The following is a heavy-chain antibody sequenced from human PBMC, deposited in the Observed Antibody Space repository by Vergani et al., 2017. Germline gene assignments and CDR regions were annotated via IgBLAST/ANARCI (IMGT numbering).Heavy chain of an antibody. CDR2: INHSGSN. V-gene: IGHV4-34*01. J-gene: IGHJ4*02. CDR1: GGSFSGYY. D-gene: IGHD6-6*01. Sequence: QVQLQQWGAGLLKPSETLSLTCAVYGGSFSGYYWSWIRQPPGKGLEWIGEINHSGSNNYNPSLKSRVTISVDTSKNQFSLKLSSVTAADTAVYYCAREGAYSSSPFDYWGQGTLVTVSS. CDR3: AREGAYSSSPFDY.